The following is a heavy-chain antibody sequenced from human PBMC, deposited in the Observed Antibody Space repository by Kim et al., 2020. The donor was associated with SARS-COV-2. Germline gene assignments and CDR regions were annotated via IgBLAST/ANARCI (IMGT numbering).Heavy chain of an antibody. CDR3: ARDAGSWDFDY. Sequence: GGSLRLSCAASGFTVSSNYMSWVRQAPGKGLEWVSVIYSGGSTYYADSVKGRFTISRDNSKNTLYLQMNSLRAEDTAVYYCARDAGSWDFDYWGQGTLVTVSS. V-gene: IGHV3-66*01. J-gene: IGHJ4*02. D-gene: IGHD6-13*01. CDR2: IYSGGST. CDR1: GFTVSSNY.